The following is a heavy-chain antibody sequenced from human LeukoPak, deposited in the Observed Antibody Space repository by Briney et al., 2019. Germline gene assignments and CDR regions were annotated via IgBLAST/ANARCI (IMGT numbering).Heavy chain of an antibody. CDR2: IIPIFGTA. D-gene: IGHD2-2*01. Sequence: ASVKVSCKASGGTFSSYAISWVRQAPGQGLEWMGGIIPIFGTANYAQKFQGRVTITTDESTSTAYMELSSLRSEDTAVYYCAREVVPAARPTYGMDVWGQGTTVTVSS. CDR3: AREVVPAARPTYGMDV. CDR1: GGTFSSYA. J-gene: IGHJ6*02. V-gene: IGHV1-69*05.